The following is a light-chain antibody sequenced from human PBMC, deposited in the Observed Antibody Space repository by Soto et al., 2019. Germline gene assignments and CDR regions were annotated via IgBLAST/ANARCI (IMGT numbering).Light chain of an antibody. CDR3: GTWDSSLSAVV. Sequence: QSVLTQPPSVSAAPGQKVTISCSGSSSNIGNNYVSCYQQLPGTAPKLLIYDNNKRPSGIPDRFSGSKSGKSATLGITGLQTGDEADYYCGTWDSSLSAVVFGGGTKLTVL. CDR2: DNN. CDR1: SSNIGNNY. V-gene: IGLV1-51*01. J-gene: IGLJ2*01.